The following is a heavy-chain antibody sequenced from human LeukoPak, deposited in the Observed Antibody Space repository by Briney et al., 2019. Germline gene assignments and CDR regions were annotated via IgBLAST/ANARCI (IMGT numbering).Heavy chain of an antibody. J-gene: IGHJ4*02. CDR1: GGSISSSSYY. D-gene: IGHD3-10*01. CDR2: IYYSGST. V-gene: IGHV4-39*07. Sequence: SETLSLTCTVSGGSISSSSYYWGWIRQPPGKGLEWIGSIYYSGSTYYNPSLKSRVTISVDTSKNQFSLRLSSVTAADTAVYYSARADLWFGVDYWGQGTLVTVSS. CDR3: ARADLWFGVDY.